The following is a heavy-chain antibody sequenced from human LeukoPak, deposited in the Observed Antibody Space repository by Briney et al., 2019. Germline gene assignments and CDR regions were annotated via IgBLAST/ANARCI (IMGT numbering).Heavy chain of an antibody. CDR3: ARESGYLGRYYYYYYYMDV. V-gene: IGHV4-34*01. D-gene: IGHD3-3*01. CDR2: INHSGST. Sequence: SGTLSLTCAVYGGSFSGYYWSWIRQPPGKGLEWIGEINHSGSTNYNPSLKSRVTISVDTSKNKFSLKLSSVTAADTAVYYCARESGYLGRYYYYYYYMDVWGKGTTVTVSS. CDR1: GGSFSGYY. J-gene: IGHJ6*03.